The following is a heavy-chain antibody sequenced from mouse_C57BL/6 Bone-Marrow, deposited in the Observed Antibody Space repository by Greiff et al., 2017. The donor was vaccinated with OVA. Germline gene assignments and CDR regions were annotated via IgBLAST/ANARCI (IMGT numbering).Heavy chain of an antibody. J-gene: IGHJ4*01. V-gene: IGHV7-4*01. CDR1: GFTFTDYY. CDR2: LRNKANGYTT. Sequence: EVKLVESGGGLVQPGASLRLSCAASGFTFTDYYMSWVRQPPGKAPEWLALLRNKANGYTTEYTASVKGRFTISRDNSQNILYLQMNTLRAEDSATYYCVKAHYGNYVGAMDYWGQGTSVTVSS. D-gene: IGHD2-1*01. CDR3: VKAHYGNYVGAMDY.